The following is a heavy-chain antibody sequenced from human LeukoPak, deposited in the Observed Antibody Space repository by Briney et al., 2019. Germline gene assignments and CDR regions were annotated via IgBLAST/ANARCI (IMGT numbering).Heavy chain of an antibody. J-gene: IGHJ5*02. CDR2: IYYSGSI. CDR3: ARDGGGAARRLNWFDP. CDR1: GGSISSSSYY. V-gene: IGHV4-39*07. D-gene: IGHD6-6*01. Sequence: SETLSLTCTVSGGSISSSSYYWGWIRQPPGKGLEWIGSIYYSGSIYYNPSLKSRVTISVDTSKNQFSLKLSSVTAADTAVYYCARDGGGAARRLNWFDPWGQGTLVTVSS.